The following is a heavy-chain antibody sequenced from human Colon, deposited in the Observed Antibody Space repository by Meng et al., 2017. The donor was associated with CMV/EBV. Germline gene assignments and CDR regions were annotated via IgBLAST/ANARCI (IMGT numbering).Heavy chain of an antibody. CDR1: GFKLMSYT. CDR2: IDTRSTSI. Sequence: GGSPRLSCAASGFKLMSYTMNWVRQAPGKGLEWVSSIDTRSTSIKYADSVKGRFTISRDNARNSLYLQMNSLRVEDTAVYYCATAGGYSNSVFGVDPWGQGTLVTVSS. V-gene: IGHV3-21*01. J-gene: IGHJ5*02. CDR3: ATAGGYSNSVFGVDP. D-gene: IGHD4-11*01.